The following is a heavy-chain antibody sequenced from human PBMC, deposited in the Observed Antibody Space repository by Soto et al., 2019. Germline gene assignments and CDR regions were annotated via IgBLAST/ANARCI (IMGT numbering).Heavy chain of an antibody. J-gene: IGHJ1*01. CDR3: VRGYCTASPCSGDFEF. D-gene: IGHD2-15*01. CDR2: IHPSGDT. V-gene: IGHV1-46*01. CDR1: GYKFTTYF. Sequence: ASVKVSCKASGYKFTTYFIHWVRQAPGQGLEWMGMIHPSGDTGYAQKFRGRVTMTMDTSTTTAYMELGNLRSGDTAVYFSVRGYCTASPCSGDFEFWGQGTLVTVSS.